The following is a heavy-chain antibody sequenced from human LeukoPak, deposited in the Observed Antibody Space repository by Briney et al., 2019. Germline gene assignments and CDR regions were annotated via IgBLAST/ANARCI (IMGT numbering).Heavy chain of an antibody. J-gene: IGHJ3*02. Sequence: GASVTVSCKASGGTFSSYAISWVRQAPGQGLEWMGGIIPIFGTANYAQKFQGRVTITADKSTSTAYMELSSLRSEDTAVYYCARNSRKVLRYFDWFPDAFDIWGQGTMVTVSS. CDR1: GGTFSSYA. CDR2: IIPIFGTA. V-gene: IGHV1-69*06. CDR3: ARNSRKVLRYFDWFPDAFDI. D-gene: IGHD3-9*01.